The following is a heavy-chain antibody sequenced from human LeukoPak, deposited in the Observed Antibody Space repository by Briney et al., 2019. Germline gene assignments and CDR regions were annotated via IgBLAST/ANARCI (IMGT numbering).Heavy chain of an antibody. J-gene: IGHJ6*02. V-gene: IGHV1-46*01. Sequence: ASVKVSCKAAGYIFTNYYLHWVRQAPGQGLEWMGIINPGGGSTSYAQKFQGRVTMTRDTSTGTVYMELSSLRSEDTAVYYCTRADFGGKSDYYFHGLDVWGQGTTVTVSS. CDR1: GYIFTNYY. D-gene: IGHD4-23*01. CDR2: INPGGGST. CDR3: TRADFGGKSDYYFHGLDV.